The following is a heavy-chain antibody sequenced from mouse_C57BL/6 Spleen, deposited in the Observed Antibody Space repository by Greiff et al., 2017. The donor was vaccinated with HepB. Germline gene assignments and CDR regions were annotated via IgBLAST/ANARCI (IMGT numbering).Heavy chain of an antibody. CDR2: IRNKANNHAT. Sequence: EVQLVESGGGLVQPGGSMKLSCAASGFTFSDAWMDWVRQSPEKGLEWVAEIRNKANNHATYYAESVKGRFTISRDDSKGSVYLQMNSLRGEDTGIYSCTSMGSSYPYYAMDYWGQGTSVTVSS. D-gene: IGHD1-1*01. J-gene: IGHJ4*01. V-gene: IGHV6-6*01. CDR1: GFTFSDAW. CDR3: TSMGSSYPYYAMDY.